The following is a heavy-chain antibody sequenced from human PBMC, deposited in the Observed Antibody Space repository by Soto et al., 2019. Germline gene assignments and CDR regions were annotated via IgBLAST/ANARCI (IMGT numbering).Heavy chain of an antibody. Sequence: SETLSLTCAFYGGSFICYYWSWIRQPPGKGLEWIGEINHSGSTNYNPSLKSRVTISVDTSKNQFSLKLSSVTAADTAVYYCASDYSGKDYWGQGTLVTVSS. CDR1: GGSFICYY. V-gene: IGHV4-34*01. J-gene: IGHJ4*02. CDR3: ASDYSGKDY. D-gene: IGHD4-17*01. CDR2: INHSGST.